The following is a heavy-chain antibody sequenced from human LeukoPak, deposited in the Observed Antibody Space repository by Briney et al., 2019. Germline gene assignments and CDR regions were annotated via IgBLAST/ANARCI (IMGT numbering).Heavy chain of an antibody. J-gene: IGHJ4*02. CDR1: GFTFSTFG. D-gene: IGHD1/OR15-1a*01. CDR3: AKVNNYDDY. V-gene: IGHV3-30*18. Sequence: GRSLRLSCAASGFTFSTFGIHWVRQAPGTGLEWVAAISPDGNNEYYIDSVKGRFTVSRDNSKNMIYLQMNSLRGEDSAVYYCAKVNNYDDYWGQGTLVTVSS. CDR2: ISPDGNNE.